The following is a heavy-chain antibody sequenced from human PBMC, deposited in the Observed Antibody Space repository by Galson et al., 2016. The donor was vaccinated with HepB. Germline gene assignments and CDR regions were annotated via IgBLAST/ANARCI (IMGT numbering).Heavy chain of an antibody. CDR2: VNHSGAT. V-gene: IGHV4-34*01. Sequence: ETLSLTCTVNGGSLSAYYWHWIRQSPGKGLEWIGEVNHSGATDYNPSLKSRVTVSVDTSKNQFSLQLRSVTAADTAVYFCARGVTGTPYFDFWGQGALVTVSS. CDR1: GGSLSAYY. D-gene: IGHD2-21*02. J-gene: IGHJ4*02. CDR3: ARGVTGTPYFDF.